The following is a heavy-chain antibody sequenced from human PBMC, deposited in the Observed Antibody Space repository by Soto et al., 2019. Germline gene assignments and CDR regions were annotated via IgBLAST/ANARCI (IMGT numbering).Heavy chain of an antibody. CDR3: ARRYCRTERGGGNDVFDV. J-gene: IGHJ3*01. Sequence: QVQLVESGGDVVQPGRSLRLSCATSGFTFSTSVIHWVRQAPGKGLEWVAVMSNNGITQYYADSVKGRFTVSRDNSKTKTYMKMNSLGPEDRALYYCARRYCRTERGGGNDVFDVWGQGTVVTVSP. V-gene: IGHV3-30*04. D-gene: IGHD2-2*01. CDR2: MSNNGITQ. CDR1: GFTFSTSV.